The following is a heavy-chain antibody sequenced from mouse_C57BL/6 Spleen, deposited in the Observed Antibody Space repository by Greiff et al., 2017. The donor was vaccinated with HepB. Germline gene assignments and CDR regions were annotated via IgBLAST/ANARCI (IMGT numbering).Heavy chain of an antibody. V-gene: IGHV5-4*03. CDR2: ISDGGSYT. Sequence: DVKLVESGGGLVKPGGSLKLSCAASGFTFSSYAMSWVRQTPEKRLEWVATISDGGSYTYYPDNVKGRFTISRDNAKNNLYLQMSHLKSEDTAMYYCASFTTYFDYWGQGTTLTVSS. CDR1: GFTFSSYA. CDR3: ASFTTYFDY. J-gene: IGHJ2*01. D-gene: IGHD1-1*01.